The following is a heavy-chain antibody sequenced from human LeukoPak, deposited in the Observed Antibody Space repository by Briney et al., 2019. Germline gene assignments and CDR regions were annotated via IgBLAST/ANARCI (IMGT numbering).Heavy chain of an antibody. V-gene: IGHV4-59*01. CDR2: IYYSGST. CDR1: GGSISSYY. D-gene: IGHD3-22*01. Sequence: PSETLSLTCTVSGGSISSYYWSWIRQPPGKGLEWIGYIYYSGSTNYNPSLKSRVTISVDTSKNQFSLKLSSVTAADTAVYYCAASPYYDSSGYYWGVLDYWGQRTLVTVSS. CDR3: AASPYYDSSGYYWGVLDY. J-gene: IGHJ4*02.